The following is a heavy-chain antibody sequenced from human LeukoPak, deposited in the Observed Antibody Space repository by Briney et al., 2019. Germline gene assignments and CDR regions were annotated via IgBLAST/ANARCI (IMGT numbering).Heavy chain of an antibody. CDR3: ARVNCGGDCYSDRGAFDI. Sequence: GASVKVSCKASGGTFTSYTITWVRQAPGQGLEWMGGIIPIFGTANYAQKFQGRVTITADESTSTVYMELSSLRPEDTAVYYCARVNCGGDCYSDRGAFDIWGQGTMVTVSS. D-gene: IGHD2-21*02. CDR1: GGTFTSYT. CDR2: IIPIFGTA. V-gene: IGHV1-69*13. J-gene: IGHJ3*02.